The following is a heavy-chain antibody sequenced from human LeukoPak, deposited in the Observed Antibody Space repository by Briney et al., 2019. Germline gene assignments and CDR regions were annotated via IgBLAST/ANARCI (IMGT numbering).Heavy chain of an antibody. D-gene: IGHD3-10*01. V-gene: IGHV4-39*07. CDR2: IDYSGST. CDR1: NGSISSSRYF. J-gene: IGHJ4*02. Sequence: SETLSLTCSVSNGSISSSRYFWGWIRQPPGKGLEWIGSIDYSGSTYYNPSLKSRVTISVDTSKNQFSLKLSSVTAADTAVYYCARTRYGSGSYTFLDYWGQGTLVTVSS. CDR3: ARTRYGSGSYTFLDY.